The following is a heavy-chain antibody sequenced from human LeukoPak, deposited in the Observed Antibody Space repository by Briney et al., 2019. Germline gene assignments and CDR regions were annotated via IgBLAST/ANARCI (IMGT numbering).Heavy chain of an antibody. J-gene: IGHJ4*02. D-gene: IGHD3-10*01. CDR1: VGSISSSSYY. Sequence: SETLSLTCTVSVGSISSSSYYWGWIRQPPGKGLEWIGCIYYSGSTYYNPSLKSRVTISVDTSKNQFSLKLSSVTAADTAVYYCARHRYGSGSFPCLFDYWGQGTLVTVSS. CDR3: ARHRYGSGSFPCLFDY. CDR2: IYYSGST. V-gene: IGHV4-39*01.